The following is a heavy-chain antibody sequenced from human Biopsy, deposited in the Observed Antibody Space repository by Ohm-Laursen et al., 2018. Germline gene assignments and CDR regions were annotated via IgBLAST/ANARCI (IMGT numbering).Heavy chain of an antibody. D-gene: IGHD3-9*01. CDR1: GGTFSNYG. J-gene: IGHJ1*01. V-gene: IGHV1-69*06. CDR3: ATKLTGYFHH. CDR2: NIPILGTG. Sequence: SVKVSCKSPGGTFSNYGVNWVRQAPGQGLEWLGGNIPILGTGNYAQKFQDRVTVAADTSTGTATMELRSLRSDDTAVYYCATKLTGYFHHWGQGTLVIVSS.